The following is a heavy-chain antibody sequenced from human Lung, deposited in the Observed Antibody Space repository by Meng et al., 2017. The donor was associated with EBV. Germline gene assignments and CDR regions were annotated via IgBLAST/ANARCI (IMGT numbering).Heavy chain of an antibody. D-gene: IGHD3-10*01. Sequence: QVQLVEFGGVVVQPGRSLRLSCAASGFTFSLFGMHWVRQAPGKGLEWVAVIRYGGTNTDYADSVKGRFTISRDDSKKMLYLQMNSLRTDDTAVYYCARDLGSGSYIPYWGQGTLVTVSS. CDR3: ARDLGSGSYIPY. CDR2: IRYGGTNT. V-gene: IGHV3-33*01. CDR1: GFTFSLFG. J-gene: IGHJ4*02.